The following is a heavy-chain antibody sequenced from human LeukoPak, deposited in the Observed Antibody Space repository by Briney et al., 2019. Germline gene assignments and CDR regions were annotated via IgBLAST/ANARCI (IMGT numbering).Heavy chain of an antibody. CDR2: IYPGDSGT. D-gene: IGHD5-12*01. V-gene: IGHV5-51*01. CDR1: GYSFTSYW. CDR3: ARHGYSGYDPVDY. Sequence: GESLKISCKGSGYSFTSYWIGWVRQMPGKGLEWMGIIYPGDSGTRYSPSFQGQVTISADKSISTAYLQWSSLKAPDTAMYYCARHGYSGYDPVDYWGQGTLVTVSS. J-gene: IGHJ4*02.